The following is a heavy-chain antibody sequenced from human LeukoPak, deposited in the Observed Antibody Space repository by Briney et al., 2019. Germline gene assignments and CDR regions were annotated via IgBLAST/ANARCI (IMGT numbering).Heavy chain of an antibody. CDR3: ARSNYDSSGYYPRGYYYYGMDV. CDR2: ISAYNGNT. CDR1: GYTFTSYG. J-gene: IGHJ6*02. Sequence: ASVKVSCKASGYTFTSYGISWVRQAPGQGLEWMGWISAYNGNTNYVQKLQGRITMTTDTSTSTAYTELRSLRSDDTAVYYCARSNYDSSGYYPRGYYYYGMDVWGQGTTVTVSS. D-gene: IGHD3-22*01. V-gene: IGHV1-18*01.